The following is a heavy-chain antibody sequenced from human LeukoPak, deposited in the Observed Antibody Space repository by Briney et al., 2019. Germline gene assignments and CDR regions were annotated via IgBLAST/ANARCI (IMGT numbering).Heavy chain of an antibody. CDR1: GGSFSGYY. V-gene: IGHV4-34*01. D-gene: IGHD3-3*01. CDR2: INHSGST. J-gene: IGHJ5*02. CDR3: ARESGRRSIFGVVINP. Sequence: ASETLSLTCAVYGGSFSGYYWSWIRQPPGKGLEWIGEINHSGSTNYNPSLKSRVTISVDTSKNQFSLKLSSVTAADTAVYYCARESGRRSIFGVVINPWGQGTLVTVSS.